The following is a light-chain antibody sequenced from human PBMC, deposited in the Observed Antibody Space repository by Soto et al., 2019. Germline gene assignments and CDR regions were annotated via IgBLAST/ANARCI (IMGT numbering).Light chain of an antibody. CDR3: QQYNSYSPA. CDR2: NAS. V-gene: IGKV1-5*03. Sequence: DIQMTQSPSTLSASVGDRVTITCRASQSISSWFAWYQQKPGNAPKLLIYNASSLESGVPSRFSGSGSGTEFTLTISSLQPDDFATYYCQQYNSYSPAFGQGTKVEIK. CDR1: QSISSW. J-gene: IGKJ1*01.